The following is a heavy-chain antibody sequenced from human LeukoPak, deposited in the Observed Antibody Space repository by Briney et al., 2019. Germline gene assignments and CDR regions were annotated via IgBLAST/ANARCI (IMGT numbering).Heavy chain of an antibody. CDR1: GFTFSDYW. Sequence: GGSLRLSCAASGFTFSDYWIHWVRQAPGKGLVWVSRINTDGSITNYADSVKGRFSISRDNAKNTLYLQMSSLRAEDTAVYYCVKVPRSGCCAFDIWGQGTMVTVSS. J-gene: IGHJ3*02. CDR2: INTDGSIT. V-gene: IGHV3-74*01. CDR3: VKVPRSGCCAFDI. D-gene: IGHD6-19*01.